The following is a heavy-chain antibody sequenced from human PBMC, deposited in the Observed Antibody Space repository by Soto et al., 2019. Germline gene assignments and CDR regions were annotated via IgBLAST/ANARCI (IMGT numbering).Heavy chain of an antibody. V-gene: IGHV4-34*01. CDR3: ARPLGYCSGGSCYGY. CDR1: GGSFSGYY. D-gene: IGHD2-15*01. Sequence: QVQLQQWGAGLLKPSETLSLTCAVYGGSFSGYYWSWIRQPPGKGLEWIGEINHSGSTNYNPSLKGRVTISVDTSKNQFSLKLSSVTAADTAVYYCARPLGYCSGGSCYGYWGQGTLVTVSS. CDR2: INHSGST. J-gene: IGHJ4*02.